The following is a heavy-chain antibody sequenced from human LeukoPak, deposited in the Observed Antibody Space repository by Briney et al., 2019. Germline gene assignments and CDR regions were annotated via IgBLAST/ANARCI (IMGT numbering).Heavy chain of an antibody. Sequence: PGGSLRLSCAASEFIVSINYMTWVRQAPGKGLEWVSLIYSRGDTKYADSVKGRFTISRDNAKNSLYLQMNSLRAEDTAVYYCARDSHGYSYDYIDYWGQGTLVTVSS. J-gene: IGHJ4*02. V-gene: IGHV3-53*01. CDR1: EFIVSINY. CDR2: IYSRGDT. CDR3: ARDSHGYSYDYIDY. D-gene: IGHD5-18*01.